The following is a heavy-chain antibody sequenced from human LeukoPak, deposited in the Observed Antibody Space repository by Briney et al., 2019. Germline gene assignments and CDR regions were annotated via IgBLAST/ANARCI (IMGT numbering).Heavy chain of an antibody. J-gene: IGHJ4*02. Sequence: GASVKVSCKASGYTFTSYVISWVRQAPGQGGEGMGWISGYNGNKNYEQKLKGRVTMTKDTSTSTAYMELRSLRSDDTAVYYCARAVRWFGESDRWGQGTLVTVSS. CDR3: ARAVRWFGESDR. D-gene: IGHD3-10*01. V-gene: IGHV1-18*01. CDR2: ISGYNGNK. CDR1: GYTFTSYV.